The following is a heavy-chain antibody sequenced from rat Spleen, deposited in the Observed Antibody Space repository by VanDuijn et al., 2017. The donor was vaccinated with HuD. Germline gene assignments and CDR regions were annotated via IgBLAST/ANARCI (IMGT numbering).Heavy chain of an antibody. Sequence: EVQLVESGGGLVQPGRSLKLSCAASGFTFSNYGMAWVRQAPTKGLEWVAIISYDGSSSYYRDSVKGRFTISRDNAKNTLYLQMDSLRSEDTATYYCARETGYNSYFDYWGQGVMVTVSS. CDR1: GFTFSNYG. D-gene: IGHD1-4*01. CDR2: ISYDGSSS. J-gene: IGHJ2*01. CDR3: ARETGYNSYFDY. V-gene: IGHV5-29*01.